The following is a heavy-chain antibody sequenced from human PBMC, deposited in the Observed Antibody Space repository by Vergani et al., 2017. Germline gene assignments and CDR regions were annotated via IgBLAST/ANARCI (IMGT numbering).Heavy chain of an antibody. Sequence: QVQLVQSGAEVKKPGASVKVSCKASGYTFTSYGISWVRQAPGQGLEWMGWISAYNGNTNYAQKLQGRVTMTTDTSTSTAYMELRSLRSDDTAVYYCARYVYYYDSSGHLPGFDPWGQGTLVTVSS. CDR2: ISAYNGNT. CDR1: GYTFTSYG. J-gene: IGHJ5*02. V-gene: IGHV1-18*01. D-gene: IGHD3-22*01. CDR3: ARYVYYYDSSGHLPGFDP.